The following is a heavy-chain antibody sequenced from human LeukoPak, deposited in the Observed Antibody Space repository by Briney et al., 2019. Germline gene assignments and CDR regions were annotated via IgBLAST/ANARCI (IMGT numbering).Heavy chain of an antibody. CDR2: ISGSGGRP. CDR3: ASPGPSYYDSSGYYLSY. V-gene: IGHV3-23*01. Sequence: GGSLRLSCAVSGVTLSNYGMAWVRQAPGKGLEWVAGISGSGGRPNYADSAKGRFTISRDNSKNTLYLQMNSLRAEDTAVYYCASPGPSYYDSSGYYLSYWGQGTLVTVSS. CDR1: GVTLSNYG. D-gene: IGHD3-22*01. J-gene: IGHJ4*02.